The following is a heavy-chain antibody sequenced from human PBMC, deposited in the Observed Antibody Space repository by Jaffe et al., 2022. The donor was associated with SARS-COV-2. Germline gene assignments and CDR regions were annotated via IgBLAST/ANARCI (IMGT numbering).Heavy chain of an antibody. J-gene: IGHJ6*02. V-gene: IGHV2-26*01. CDR2: IFSNDEK. CDR3: ARRDLLDYYDSSGYGAHYGMDV. CDR1: GFSLSNARMG. D-gene: IGHD3-22*01. Sequence: QVTLKESGPVLVKPTETLTLTCTVSGFSLSNARMGVSWIRQPPGKALEWLAHIFSNDEKSYSTSLKSRLTISKDTSKSQVVLTMTNMDPVDTATYYCARRDLLDYYDSSGYGAHYGMDVWGQGTTVTVSS.